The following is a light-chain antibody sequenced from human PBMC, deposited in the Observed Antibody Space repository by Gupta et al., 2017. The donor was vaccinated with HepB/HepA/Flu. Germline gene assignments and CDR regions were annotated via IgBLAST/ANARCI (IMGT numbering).Light chain of an antibody. V-gene: IGKV3-15*01. CDR2: GAS. CDR3: QQYNNWPPYT. Sequence: EVVMTQSPAPLSIFPGERFILSCRTSESIRSNLAWYQQKPGQAPRLLIYGASTRATGVPARFSGSGSGTEFTLTIGSLQSEDFAVYYCQQYNNWPPYTFGQGTKLEIK. CDR1: ESIRSN. J-gene: IGKJ2*01.